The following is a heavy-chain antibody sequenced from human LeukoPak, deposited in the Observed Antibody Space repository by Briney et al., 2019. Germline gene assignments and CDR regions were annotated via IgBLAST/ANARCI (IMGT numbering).Heavy chain of an antibody. CDR3: ARGGDNARICDY. J-gene: IGHJ4*02. CDR2: ISSSGSFA. CDR1: GFTFSSYS. D-gene: IGHD5-24*01. Sequence: GGSLRLSCVASGFTFSSYSMNWVRQAPEKGLEWVSSISSSGSFAFYADSVKGRFTISRDNAKNSLYLEMNSLRAEDTAVYYCARGGDNARICDYWGQGTLVTVSS. V-gene: IGHV3-21*06.